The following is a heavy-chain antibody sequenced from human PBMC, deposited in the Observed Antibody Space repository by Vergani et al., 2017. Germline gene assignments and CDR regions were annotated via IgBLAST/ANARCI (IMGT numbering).Heavy chain of an antibody. Sequence: QLQLQESGSGLVKPSETLSLTCTVSGGSISSSSYYWGWIRQPPGKGLEWIGSIYYSGSTYYNPSLKSRVTISVDTSKNQFSLKLSSVTAADTAVYYCARREDYYDSSGYGYYFDYWGQGTLVTVSS. D-gene: IGHD3-22*01. CDR2: IYYSGST. J-gene: IGHJ4*02. CDR1: GGSISSSSYY. V-gene: IGHV4-39*01. CDR3: ARREDYYDSSGYGYYFDY.